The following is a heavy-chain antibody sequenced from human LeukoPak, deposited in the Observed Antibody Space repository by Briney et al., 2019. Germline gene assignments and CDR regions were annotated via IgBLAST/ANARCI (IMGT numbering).Heavy chain of an antibody. CDR3: ARDGLAVAGTLDY. CDR2: ISSSSSTI. Sequence: GRSLRLSCAASGFTFSSYSMNWVRQAPGKGLEWVSYISSSSSTIYYADSVKGRFTISRDNAKNSLYLQMNSLRAEDTAVYYCARDGLAVAGTLDYWGQGTLVTVSS. J-gene: IGHJ4*02. V-gene: IGHV3-48*01. D-gene: IGHD6-19*01. CDR1: GFTFSSYS.